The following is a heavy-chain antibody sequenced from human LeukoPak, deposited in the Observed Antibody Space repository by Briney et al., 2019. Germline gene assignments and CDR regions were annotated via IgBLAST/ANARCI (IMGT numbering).Heavy chain of an antibody. V-gene: IGHV1-69*13. Sequence: SVKVSCKASGDTFSSYAISWVRQAPGQGLEWMGGIIPIFGTANYAQKFQGRVTITADESTSTAYMELSSLRSEDTAVYYCARGAYYYDSSGYSYVYFDYWGQGTLVTVSS. J-gene: IGHJ4*02. D-gene: IGHD3-22*01. CDR3: ARGAYYYDSSGYSYVYFDY. CDR1: GDTFSSYA. CDR2: IIPIFGTA.